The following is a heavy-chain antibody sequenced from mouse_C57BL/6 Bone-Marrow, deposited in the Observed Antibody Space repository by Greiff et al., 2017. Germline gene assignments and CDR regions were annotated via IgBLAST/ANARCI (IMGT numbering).Heavy chain of an antibody. CDR3: ARGRYGYPAWVAY. J-gene: IGHJ3*01. Sequence: EVQGVESGGGLVKPGGSLKLSCAASGFTFSSYAMSWVRQTPEKRLEWVATISDGGSYTYYPDNVKGRFTISRDNAKNNLYLQMNHLKSEDTAMYYCARGRYGYPAWVAYWGQGTLVTVSA. D-gene: IGHD2-2*01. CDR2: ISDGGSYT. V-gene: IGHV5-4*01. CDR1: GFTFSSYA.